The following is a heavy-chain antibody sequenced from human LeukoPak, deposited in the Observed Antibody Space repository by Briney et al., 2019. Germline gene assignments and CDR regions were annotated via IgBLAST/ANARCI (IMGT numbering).Heavy chain of an antibody. Sequence: SVKVSCKASGGTFSSYAISWVRQAPGQGLEWMGGIIPIFGTANYAQKFQGRVTITTDESTSTAYMELSSLRFEDTAVYYCARTGSSGSFSDYWGQGTLVTVSS. D-gene: IGHD3-10*01. CDR1: GGTFSSYA. J-gene: IGHJ4*02. CDR2: IIPIFGTA. V-gene: IGHV1-69*05. CDR3: ARTGSSGSFSDY.